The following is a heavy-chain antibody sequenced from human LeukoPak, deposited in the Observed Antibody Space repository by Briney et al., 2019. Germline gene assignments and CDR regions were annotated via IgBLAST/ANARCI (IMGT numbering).Heavy chain of an antibody. D-gene: IGHD4-17*01. V-gene: IGHV3-64*01. Sequence: GGSLRLSCAASGFTFSSYGMHWVRQAPGKGLEYVSAISSHGGSTYYANSVKGRFTISRDNSKNTLYLQMGSLRAEDMAVYYCARDGSTTTVTYDYWGQGTLVTASS. CDR1: GFTFSSYG. J-gene: IGHJ4*02. CDR2: ISSHGGST. CDR3: ARDGSTTTVTYDY.